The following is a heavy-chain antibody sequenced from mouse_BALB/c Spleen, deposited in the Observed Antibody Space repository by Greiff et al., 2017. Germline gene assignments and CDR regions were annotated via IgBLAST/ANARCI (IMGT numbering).Heavy chain of an antibody. V-gene: IGHV3-2*02. CDR1: GYSITSDYA. J-gene: IGHJ2*01. CDR2: ISYSGST. D-gene: IGHD4-1*01. CDR3: ARSRLGRGYYFDY. Sequence: VQLQQSGPGLVKPSQSLSLTCTVTGYSITSDYAWNWIRQFPGNKLEWMGYISYSGSTSYNPSLKSRISITRDTYKNQFFLQLNSVTTEDTATYYCARSRLGRGYYFDYWGQGTTLTVSS.